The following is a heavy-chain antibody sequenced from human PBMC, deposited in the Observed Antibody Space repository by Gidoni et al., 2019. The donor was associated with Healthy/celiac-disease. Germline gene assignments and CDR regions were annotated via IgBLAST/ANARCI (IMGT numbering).Heavy chain of an antibody. Sequence: QVQLQQWGAGLLKPSETLSLTCAVYGGSFSGYYWSWIRQPPGKGLEWIGEINHSGSTNYNPSLKSRVTISVDTSKNQFSLKLSSVTAADTAVYYCARARRVVWFNYYYGMDVWGQGTTVTVSS. D-gene: IGHD3-3*01. CDR1: GGSFSGYY. V-gene: IGHV4-34*01. J-gene: IGHJ6*02. CDR2: INHSGST. CDR3: ARARRVVWFNYYYGMDV.